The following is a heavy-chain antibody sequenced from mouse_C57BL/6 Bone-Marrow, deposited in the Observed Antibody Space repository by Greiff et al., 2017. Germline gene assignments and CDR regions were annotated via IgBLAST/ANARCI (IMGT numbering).Heavy chain of an antibody. J-gene: IGHJ3*01. Sequence: VQLQQSGAELVKPGASVKVSCKASGYTFTSYWMHWVKQRPGQGLEWIGRIHPSDSDTNYNQKFKGKATLTVDKSSSPAYMQLSSLTSEDSAVYYCAIPWDYVPFAYWGQGTLVTVSA. V-gene: IGHV1-74*01. CDR2: IHPSDSDT. CDR1: GYTFTSYW. CDR3: AIPWDYVPFAY. D-gene: IGHD4-1*01.